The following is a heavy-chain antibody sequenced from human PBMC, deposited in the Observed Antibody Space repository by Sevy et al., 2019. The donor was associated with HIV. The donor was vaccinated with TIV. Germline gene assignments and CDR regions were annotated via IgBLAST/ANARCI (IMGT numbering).Heavy chain of an antibody. D-gene: IGHD3-22*01. V-gene: IGHV3-23*01. CDR1: GFSFDSYG. Sequence: GGSLRPSCAVSGFSFDSYGMTWVRQAPGKGLEWVSGISGSGTRTYYADSVKGRFIISRDNSKNTLYLQMNSLRSEDTAIYCGAKGGGGHYDPDEIGYYFYYYNMDVWGKGTTVTVSS. CDR3: AKGGGGHYDPDEIGYYFYYYNMDV. CDR2: ISGSGTRT. J-gene: IGHJ6*03.